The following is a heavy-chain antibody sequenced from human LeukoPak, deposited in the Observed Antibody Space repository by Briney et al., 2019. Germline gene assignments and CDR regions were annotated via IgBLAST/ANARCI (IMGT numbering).Heavy chain of an antibody. J-gene: IGHJ4*02. CDR3: ARDQVVVVAAPGYYFDY. CDR1: GGTFSSYA. D-gene: IGHD2-15*01. V-gene: IGHV1-69*04. CDR2: IIPIFGIA. Sequence: GSSVKVSCKASGGTFSSYAISWVRQAPGQGLEWMGRIIPIFGIANYVQKFQGRVTITADKSTSTAYMELSSLRSEDTAVYYCARDQVVVVAAPGYYFDYWGQGTLVTVSS.